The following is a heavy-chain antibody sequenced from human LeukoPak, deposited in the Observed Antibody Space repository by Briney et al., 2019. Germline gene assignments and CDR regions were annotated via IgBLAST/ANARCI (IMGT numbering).Heavy chain of an antibody. V-gene: IGHV4-30-2*01. D-gene: IGHD3-22*01. Sequence: PSQALSLTCTVSGGSLSSGGDYGSWIRQPPGKGLEWIGYIYHSGSTYYNPSLKSRVTISVNRSKNQFSLKLSSVTAADTAVYYCEKDKNYDSSGYYRDYWGQGTLVTVSS. CDR3: EKDKNYDSSGYYRDY. CDR2: IYHSGST. CDR1: GGSLSSGGDY. J-gene: IGHJ4*02.